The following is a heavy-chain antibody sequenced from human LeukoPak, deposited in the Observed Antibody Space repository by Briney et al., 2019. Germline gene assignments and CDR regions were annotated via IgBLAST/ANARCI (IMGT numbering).Heavy chain of an antibody. CDR3: ARASWVSTTDAVR. Sequence: GGSLRLSCAASGLSFTTFAMSWVRQGPARGLEWVSSMKGTGETFYADSVKGRFTLSRDSCRNTVHLQLNNLRVEDTAIYYCARASWVSTTDAVRWGQGTLVTVSS. J-gene: IGHJ4*02. D-gene: IGHD1-14*01. V-gene: IGHV3-23*01. CDR1: GLSFTTFA. CDR2: MKGTGET.